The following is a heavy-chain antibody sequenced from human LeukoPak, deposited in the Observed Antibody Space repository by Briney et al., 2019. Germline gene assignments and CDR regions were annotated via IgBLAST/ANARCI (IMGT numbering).Heavy chain of an antibody. CDR2: INNDGTGT. CDR1: GFTFTNYW. V-gene: IGHV3-74*01. J-gene: IGHJ4*02. CDR3: ATVSEF. Sequence: GGSLRLSCAASGFTFTNYWMHWVRQAPGKGLVWVAGINNDGTGTFYADSVRGQFTISRDNAKNTVYLQMNTLRPEDTALYHCATVSEFWGQGTLVTVSS.